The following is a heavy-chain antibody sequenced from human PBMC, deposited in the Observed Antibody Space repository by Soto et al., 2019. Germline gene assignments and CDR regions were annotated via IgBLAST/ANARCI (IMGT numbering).Heavy chain of an antibody. Sequence: QVTLKESGPVLVKPTETLTLTCTVSGFSLSNSRLGVSWIRQPPGKALEWLAHIFSNDGKSFNTSLKSRLTISKDTSKSQVVLTMTNMDPVDTATYYCARMEGYDSRCYLPDYWGRGTMVTVSS. V-gene: IGHV2-26*01. J-gene: IGHJ3*01. CDR2: IFSNDGK. CDR1: GFSLSNSRLG. CDR3: ARMEGYDSRCYLPDY. D-gene: IGHD3-22*01.